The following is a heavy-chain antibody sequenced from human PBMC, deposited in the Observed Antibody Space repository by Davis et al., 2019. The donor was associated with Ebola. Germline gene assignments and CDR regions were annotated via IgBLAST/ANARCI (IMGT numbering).Heavy chain of an antibody. J-gene: IGHJ6*02. Sequence: GGSLRLSCAASGFTFTTYWMSWVRQAPGKGLEWVSSVSGSGGSTYYADSVKGRFTISRDNSKNTLYLQMNSLRAEDTAVYYCAKAGVWYGMDVWGQGTTVTVSS. CDR3: AKAGVWYGMDV. D-gene: IGHD3-16*01. V-gene: IGHV3-23*01. CDR1: GFTFTTYW. CDR2: VSGSGGST.